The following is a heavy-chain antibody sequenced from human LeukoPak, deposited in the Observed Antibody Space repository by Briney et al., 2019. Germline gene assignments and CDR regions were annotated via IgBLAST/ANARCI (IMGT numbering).Heavy chain of an antibody. D-gene: IGHD3-9*01. V-gene: IGHV1-24*01. J-gene: IGHJ4*02. Sequence: ASVKVSCKVSGYTLTELSMHWVRQTPGKGLEWMGGFDPEEGETVFAQTFQGRVTMTEDTSTDTAYMELSSLRSEDSAVYYCATDNILTGYSPKYWGQGTLVTVSS. CDR1: GYTLTELS. CDR2: FDPEEGET. CDR3: ATDNILTGYSPKY.